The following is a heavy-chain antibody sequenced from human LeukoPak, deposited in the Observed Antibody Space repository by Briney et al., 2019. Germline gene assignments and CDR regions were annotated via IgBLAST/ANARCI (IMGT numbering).Heavy chain of an antibody. V-gene: IGHV3-23*01. CDR2: ISGSGGST. J-gene: IGHJ4*02. Sequence: PGGSLRLSCAASGFTFSSYAMSWVRQAPGKGLEWVSAISGSGGSTYYADSVKGRFTISRDNSKNTLYLQMNSLRAEDTAVYYCAKFPTYYYGSSGYSYFDYWGQGTLVTVSS. CDR3: AKFPTYYYGSSGYSYFDY. CDR1: GFTFSSYA. D-gene: IGHD3-22*01.